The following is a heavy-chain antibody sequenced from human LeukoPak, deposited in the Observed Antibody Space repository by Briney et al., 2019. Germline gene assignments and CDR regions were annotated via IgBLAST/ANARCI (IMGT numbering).Heavy chain of an antibody. CDR1: GYTFTSYY. D-gene: IGHD3-22*01. J-gene: IGHJ4*02. CDR2: INPGGGSA. V-gene: IGHV1-46*01. Sequence: ASVKVSCTASGYTFTSYYMHWVRQAPGQGLEWMGIINPGGGSASYAQKFQGRVTMTRDTSTSTVYMEVSSLRSEDTAVYYCARDVASSGYYWDWGQGTLVTVSS. CDR3: ARDVASSGYYWD.